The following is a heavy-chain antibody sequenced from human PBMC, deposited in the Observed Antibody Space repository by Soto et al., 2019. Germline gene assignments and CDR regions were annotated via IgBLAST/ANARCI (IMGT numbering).Heavy chain of an antibody. CDR1: GFTFSRYA. J-gene: IGHJ4*01. CDR2: ISGSGIYT. CDR3: ALKMGGLRSVSDY. D-gene: IGHD4-17*01. Sequence: VQLSESGGGLVQPGGSLRLTCAAFGFTFSRYAMTWVRQSPGKGLEYVSAISGSGIYTDYADSVKGRFTVSRDNTNNTLYLHMKSLTAEDTAVYYCALKMGGLRSVSDYWGQGTLVSVSS. V-gene: IGHV3-23*01.